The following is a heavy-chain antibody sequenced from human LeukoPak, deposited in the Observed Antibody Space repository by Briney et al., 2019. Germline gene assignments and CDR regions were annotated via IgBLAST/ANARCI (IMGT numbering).Heavy chain of an antibody. CDR1: GFTFSSYW. J-gene: IGHJ3*02. CDR2: IKQDGSEK. D-gene: IGHD3-22*01. CDR3: ARDLGHTYYYDSSGNESVDAFDI. Sequence: PGGSLRLSCAASGFTFSSYWMSWVRQAPGKGLEWVANIKQDGSEKYYVDSVKGRFTISRDNAKSSLYLQMNSLRAEDTAVYYCARDLGHTYYYDSSGNESVDAFDIWGQGTMVTVSS. V-gene: IGHV3-7*01.